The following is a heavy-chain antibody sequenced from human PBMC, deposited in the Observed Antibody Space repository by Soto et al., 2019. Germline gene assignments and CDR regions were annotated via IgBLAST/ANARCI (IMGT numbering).Heavy chain of an antibody. V-gene: IGHV3-30-3*01. Sequence: QVQLVESGGGVVQPGRSLRLSCAASGFTFSSFAMHWVRQAPGKGLEWVTLISYDGSNKYFADSVKGRFTISRDNSKNTLYLEMNRLRAEDTAVYYCASSVSGYTGGAFDIWCQGTVVTVSS. CDR1: GFTFSSFA. CDR2: ISYDGSNK. CDR3: ASSVSGYTGGAFDI. J-gene: IGHJ3*02. D-gene: IGHD3-22*01.